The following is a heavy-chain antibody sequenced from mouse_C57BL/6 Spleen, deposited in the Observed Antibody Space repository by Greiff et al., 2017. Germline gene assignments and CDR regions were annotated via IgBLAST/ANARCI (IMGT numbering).Heavy chain of an antibody. V-gene: IGHV1-22*01. J-gene: IGHJ4*01. CDR1: GYTFTAYN. CDR2: INPNNGGT. D-gene: IGHD1-1*01. CDR3: ARVVATGEYYYAMDD. Sequence: EVQLQESGPELVKPGASVKMSCKASGYTFTAYNMHWVKQSHGKSLEWIGYINPNNGGTSYNQKFKGKATLTVNKSSSTAYMELRSLTSDDSAVYYCARVVATGEYYYAMDDWGQGTSVTVSS.